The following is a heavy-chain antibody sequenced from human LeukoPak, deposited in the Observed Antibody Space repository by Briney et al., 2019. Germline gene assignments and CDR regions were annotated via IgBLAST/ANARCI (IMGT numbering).Heavy chain of an antibody. D-gene: IGHD6-19*01. V-gene: IGHV4-4*02. CDR2: IYQSGIT. CDR3: ARDPRPRGGWFYFDY. CDR1: GDSISSGNY. J-gene: IGHJ4*02. Sequence: SGTLSLTCGVSGDSISSGNYWNWVRQPPGKGLEWIGDIYQSGITNYNPSLKSRVTMSVDKSKNEFSLRLDSVTAADTAVYYCARDPRPRGGWFYFDYWGQGILVTVSS.